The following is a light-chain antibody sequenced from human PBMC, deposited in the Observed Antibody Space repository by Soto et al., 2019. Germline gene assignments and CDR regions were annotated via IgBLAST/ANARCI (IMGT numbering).Light chain of an antibody. V-gene: IGLV2-14*01. CDR1: SSDVGGYDY. Sequence: QSVLTQPASVSGSPGQSITISCTGTSSDVGGYDYVSWYQHHPGKAPKLTIYEVSNRPSGVSNRFSGSKSGNTASLTISGLQAEDEAEYYCSSYTSSSTDVSGTVTTVTVL. CDR3: SSYTSSSTDV. J-gene: IGLJ1*01. CDR2: EVS.